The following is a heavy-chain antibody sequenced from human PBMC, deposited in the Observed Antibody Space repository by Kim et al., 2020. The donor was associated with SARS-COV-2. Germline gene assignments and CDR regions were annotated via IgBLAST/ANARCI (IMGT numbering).Heavy chain of an antibody. CDR3: ARVGSAYLYGDTYEVGGFDI. V-gene: IGHV3-21*01. Sequence: GGSLRLSCAASGFTFSNYSMNWVRQAPGNGLEWVSSTASDSTYIYYADSVKGRFTISRDNAKSSLYLQMNRLRAEDTAVYYCARVGSAYLYGDTYEVGGFDIWGQGTMVTVSS. CDR2: TASDSTYI. D-gene: IGHD4-17*01. J-gene: IGHJ3*02. CDR1: GFTFSNYS.